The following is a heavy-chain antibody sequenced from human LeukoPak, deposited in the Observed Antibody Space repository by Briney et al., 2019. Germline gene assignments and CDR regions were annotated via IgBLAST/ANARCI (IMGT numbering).Heavy chain of an antibody. CDR3: ARSLWPEDY. CDR1: GFAFSSYW. D-gene: IGHD2-21*01. J-gene: IGHJ4*02. V-gene: IGHV3-7*01. Sequence: PAGSLTLSCEASGFAFSSYWASWVRQAPGKGLEWVANINQDGNSQNYVDSVRGRFTISKDNAKNSVYLQMNSLRAEDTAVYYCARSLWPEDYWGQGILVTVSS. CDR2: INQDGNSQ.